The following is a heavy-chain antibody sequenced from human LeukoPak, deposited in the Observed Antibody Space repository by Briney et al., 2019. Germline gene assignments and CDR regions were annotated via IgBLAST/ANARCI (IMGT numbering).Heavy chain of an antibody. CDR3: ARSQGYCSGGSCLQGDWFDP. CDR2: IYPGDSDT. J-gene: IGHJ5*02. Sequence: GESLKISCKGSGYSFTNYWIGWVRQMPGKGLEWMGIIYPGDSDTRYSPSFQGQVTISADKSISTAYLQWGSLRASDTAMYYCARSQGYCSGGSCLQGDWFDPWGQGTLVTVSS. V-gene: IGHV5-51*01. CDR1: GYSFTNYW. D-gene: IGHD2-15*01.